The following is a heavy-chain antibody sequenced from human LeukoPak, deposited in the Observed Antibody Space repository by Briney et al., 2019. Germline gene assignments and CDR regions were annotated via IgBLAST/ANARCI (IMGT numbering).Heavy chain of an antibody. V-gene: IGHV3-30-3*01. Sequence: GGSLRLSCAASGFTFSSYAMHWVRQAPGRGLEWVAVISYDGSNKYYADSVKGRFTISRDNSKNTLYLQMNSLRAEDTAVYYCARVPQGAGPYYCYGMDVWGQGTTVTVSS. CDR1: GFTFSSYA. D-gene: IGHD6-19*01. CDR2: ISYDGSNK. CDR3: ARVPQGAGPYYCYGMDV. J-gene: IGHJ6*02.